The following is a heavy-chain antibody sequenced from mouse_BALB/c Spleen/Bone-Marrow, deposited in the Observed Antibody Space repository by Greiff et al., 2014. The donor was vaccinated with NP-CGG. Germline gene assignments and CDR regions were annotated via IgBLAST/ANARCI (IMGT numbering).Heavy chain of an antibody. V-gene: IGHV3-2*02. CDR3: ARYDYDGVDY. D-gene: IGHD2-4*01. Sequence: VQLQQSGPGLVKPSQSLSLTCTVTGYSITSDYAWNWIRQFPGNKLEWMGYISYSGSTSYNPSLKSRISITRDTSKNQSFLQLNSVTTEDTATYYCARYDYDGVDYWGQGTTLTVSS. J-gene: IGHJ2*01. CDR2: ISYSGST. CDR1: GYSITSDYA.